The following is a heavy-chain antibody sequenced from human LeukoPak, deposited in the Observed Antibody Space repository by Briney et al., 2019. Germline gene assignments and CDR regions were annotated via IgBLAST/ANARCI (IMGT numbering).Heavy chain of an antibody. CDR2: INHSGST. V-gene: IGHV4-39*07. Sequence: PSETLSLTCTVSGGSISSSSYYWGWIRQPPGKGLEWIGEINHSGSTYYNPSLKSRVTISVDTSKNQFSLKLSSVTAADTAVYYCARAGQGTKTWGQGTLVTVSS. CDR3: ARAGQGTKT. J-gene: IGHJ5*02. CDR1: GGSISSSSYY. D-gene: IGHD1-7*01.